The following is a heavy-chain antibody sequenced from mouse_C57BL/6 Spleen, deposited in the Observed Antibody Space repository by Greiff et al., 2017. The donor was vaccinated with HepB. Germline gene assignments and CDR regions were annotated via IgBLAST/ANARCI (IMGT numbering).Heavy chain of an antibody. CDR3: ARGDSNYGYYYAMDY. CDR2: IYPRSGNT. V-gene: IGHV1-81*01. CDR1: GYTFTSYG. Sequence: VQLQQSGAELARPGASVKLSCKASGYTFTSYGISWVKQRTGQGLEWIGEIYPRSGNTYYNEKFKGKATLTADKSSSTAYMELRSLTSEDSAVYFCARGDSNYGYYYAMDYWGQGTSVTVSS. D-gene: IGHD2-5*01. J-gene: IGHJ4*01.